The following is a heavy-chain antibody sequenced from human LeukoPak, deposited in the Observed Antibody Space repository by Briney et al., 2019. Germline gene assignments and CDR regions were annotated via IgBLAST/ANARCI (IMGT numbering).Heavy chain of an antibody. CDR2: ISGSGDNT. CDR3: AKGSYYDSGGSFYFDY. D-gene: IGHD3-22*01. V-gene: IGHV3-23*01. CDR1: GFTFSSSA. Sequence: PGGSLRLSCAASGFTFSSSAMSWVRQALGKGLEWVSGISGSGDNTYYADSVKGRFTISRDNSKNTLYVQVNSLGTEDTAAYYCAKGSYYDSGGSFYFDYWGQGTLVTVSS. J-gene: IGHJ4*02.